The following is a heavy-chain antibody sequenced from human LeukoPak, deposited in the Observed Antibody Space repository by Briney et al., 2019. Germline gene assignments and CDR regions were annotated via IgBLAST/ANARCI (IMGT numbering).Heavy chain of an antibody. J-gene: IGHJ6*02. CDR3: ARDTYYCPMDV. Sequence: GGSLRLSCAASGFTFSSYWMSWVRQAPGKGLEWVANIKQDGSEKYYVDSVKGRFTISRDNAENSLYLQMNSLRAEDTAVYYCARDTYYCPMDVWGQGTTVTVSS. V-gene: IGHV3-7*04. CDR1: GFTFSSYW. CDR2: IKQDGSEK. D-gene: IGHD3-16*01.